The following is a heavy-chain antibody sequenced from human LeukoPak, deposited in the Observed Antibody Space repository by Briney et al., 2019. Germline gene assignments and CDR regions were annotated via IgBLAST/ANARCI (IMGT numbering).Heavy chain of an antibody. CDR1: GGTFSSYA. V-gene: IGHV1-69*13. Sequence: SVKVSYKASGGTFSSYAISWVRQAPGQGLEWMGGIIPIFGTANYAQKFQGRVTITADESTSTAYMELSSLRSEDTAVYYCARVDPYSSSPQYYFDYWGQGTLVTVSS. J-gene: IGHJ4*02. D-gene: IGHD6-6*01. CDR2: IIPIFGTA. CDR3: ARVDPYSSSPQYYFDY.